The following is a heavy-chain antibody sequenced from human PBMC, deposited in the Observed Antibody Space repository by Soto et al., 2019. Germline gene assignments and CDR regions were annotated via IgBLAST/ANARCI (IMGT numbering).Heavy chain of an antibody. CDR3: ARDSQIFGVVSALGY. CDR2: ISAYNGNT. J-gene: IGHJ4*02. CDR1: GYTFTSYG. Sequence: ASVKVSCKASGYTFTSYGISWVRQAPGQGLEWMGWISAYNGNTNYAQKLQGRVTMTTDTSTSTAYMELRSPRSDDTAVYYCARDSQIFGVVSALGYWGQGTLVTVSS. V-gene: IGHV1-18*04. D-gene: IGHD3-3*01.